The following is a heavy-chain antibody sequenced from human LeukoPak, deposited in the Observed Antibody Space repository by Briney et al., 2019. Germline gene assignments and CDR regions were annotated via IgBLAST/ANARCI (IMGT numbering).Heavy chain of an antibody. J-gene: IGHJ5*02. V-gene: IGHV3-11*06. Sequence: GGSLRLSCAASGFTFSDYYMSWIRQAPGKGLEWVSYISSSSSYTNYADSVKGRFTISRDNAKNSLYLQMNSLRAEDTAVYYCARDGDPMIVVSSSSWFDPWGQGTLVTVSS. CDR2: ISSSSSYT. CDR1: GFTFSDYY. D-gene: IGHD3-22*01. CDR3: ARDGDPMIVVSSSSWFDP.